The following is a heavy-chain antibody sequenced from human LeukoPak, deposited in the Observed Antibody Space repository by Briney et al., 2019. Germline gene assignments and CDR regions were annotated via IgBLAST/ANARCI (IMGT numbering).Heavy chain of an antibody. Sequence: AASVKVSCKASGYTFTGYYMHWVRQAPGQGLEWMGWISAYNGNTNYAQKLQGRVTMTTDTSTSTAYMELRSLRSDDTAVYYCARDIAYYDFWSGYWSWFDPWGQGTLVTVSS. CDR1: GYTFTGYY. D-gene: IGHD3-3*01. J-gene: IGHJ5*02. V-gene: IGHV1-18*04. CDR3: ARDIAYYDFWSGYWSWFDP. CDR2: ISAYNGNT.